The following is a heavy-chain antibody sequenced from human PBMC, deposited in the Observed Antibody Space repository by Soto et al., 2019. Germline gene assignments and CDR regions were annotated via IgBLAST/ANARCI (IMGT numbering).Heavy chain of an antibody. Sequence: VKVSCKASGYTFTSYYMHLVRQAPGQGLEWMGIINPSDGDTSYAQKFQGRVTMTRDTSTTTVYMEVSSLRSEDTAVYYCALNAFDFWGQGTMVTVSS. CDR1: GYTFTSYY. CDR2: INPSDGDT. V-gene: IGHV1-46*01. CDR3: ALNAFDF. J-gene: IGHJ3*01.